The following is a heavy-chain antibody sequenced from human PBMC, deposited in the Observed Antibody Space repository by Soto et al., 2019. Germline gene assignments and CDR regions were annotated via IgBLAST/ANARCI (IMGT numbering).Heavy chain of an antibody. CDR1: GFTFSSYW. J-gene: IGHJ4*02. CDR2: INGDGIRT. CDR3: ARISQGTYCRGGNCYSDY. D-gene: IGHD2-15*01. V-gene: IGHV3-74*01. Sequence: EVQLVESGGDLVQPGGSLRLSCAASGFTFSSYWMHWVRQDPEKGLVWVSRINGDGIRTSYADSVKGRFTISRDNAKDTLYQNMHSLGAEDTTVYYCARISQGTYCRGGNCYSDYWGQGTLVTVSS.